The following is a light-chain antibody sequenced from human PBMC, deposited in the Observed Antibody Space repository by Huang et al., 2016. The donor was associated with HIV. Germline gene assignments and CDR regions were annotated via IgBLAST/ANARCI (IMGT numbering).Light chain of an antibody. CDR2: GAS. Sequence: EIVMTQSPATLAASPGERATHSCRASQRIGINLAWYHQKPGQAPSLLNYGASTRATGIPARVSGSGSGTEFTLTISSLQSEDFAVYCCHQYNNWPFTFGGGTKAEIK. CDR3: HQYNNWPFT. J-gene: IGKJ4*01. V-gene: IGKV3-15*01. CDR1: QRIGIN.